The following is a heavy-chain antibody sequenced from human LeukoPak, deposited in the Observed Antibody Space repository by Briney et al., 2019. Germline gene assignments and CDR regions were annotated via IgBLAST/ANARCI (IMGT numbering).Heavy chain of an antibody. CDR1: GFTFTNYW. CDR2: IKQHGSEK. J-gene: IGHJ4*02. CDR3: ARGEIQSPDY. V-gene: IGHV3-7*01. D-gene: IGHD5-18*01. Sequence: GGSLRLSCAASGFTFTNYWMSWVRQAPGKGLEWVANIKQHGSEKYYVDSVKGRFTISRDNAKNSLYLQMNSLRAEDTAVYYCARGEIQSPDYWGQGTLVTVSS.